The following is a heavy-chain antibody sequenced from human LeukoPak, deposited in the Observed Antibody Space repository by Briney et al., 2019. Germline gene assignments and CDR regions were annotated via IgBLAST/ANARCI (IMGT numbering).Heavy chain of an antibody. V-gene: IGHV3-23*01. CDR2: ISGSGGST. D-gene: IGHD2-15*01. CDR1: GFTFSSYA. J-gene: IGHJ4*02. CDR3: AKASRGGSIGGFDY. Sequence: PGGSLRLSCAASGFTFSSYAMSWVRQAPGKGLEWVLAISGSGGSTCYADSVKGRFTISGDNSKNTLYLQMNSLRAEDTAVYYCAKASRGGSIGGFDYWGQGTLVTVSS.